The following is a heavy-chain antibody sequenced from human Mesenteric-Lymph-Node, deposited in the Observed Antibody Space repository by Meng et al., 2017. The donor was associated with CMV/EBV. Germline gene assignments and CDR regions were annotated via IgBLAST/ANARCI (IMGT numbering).Heavy chain of an antibody. CDR1: GFXXSTSGVG. D-gene: IGHD6-13*01. V-gene: IGHV2-5*02. CDR2: XXWDDDX. Sequence: QITXXXSGXTXXKPTQTLTLTXXFSGFXXSTSGVGVGWIRQPPGKXLEWVALXXWDDDXRYXPXLKSXXXITKXXXXNXVXXXMTXXXXXDTXXXYCXXXXGIAAAGPFYFDYWGQGTLVTVSS. J-gene: IGHJ4*02. CDR3: XXXXGIAAAGPFYFDY.